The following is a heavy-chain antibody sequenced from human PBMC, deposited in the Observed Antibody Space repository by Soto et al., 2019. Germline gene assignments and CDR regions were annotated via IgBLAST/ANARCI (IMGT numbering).Heavy chain of an antibody. J-gene: IGHJ4*02. CDR3: GRQGDSSGLIDY. CDR2: IYPYDSDT. CDR1: GYDFTTYW. D-gene: IGHD3-22*01. V-gene: IGHV5-51*01. Sequence: GESLKISCKVSGYDFTTYWIGWVRQMPGKGLEWMGIIYPYDSDTRYNPSFRGQVTISADKSISTAYLQWSSLKASHTAMYYCGRQGDSSGLIDYWGQGIQVTVSS.